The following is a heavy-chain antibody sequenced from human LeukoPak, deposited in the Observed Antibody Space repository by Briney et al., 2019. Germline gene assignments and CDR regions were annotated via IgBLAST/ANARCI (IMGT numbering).Heavy chain of an antibody. CDR2: IRAYNGNS. D-gene: IGHD2-2*01. CDR1: GGTFSSYA. CDR3: ARVHSYCSTTSCLDY. J-gene: IGHJ4*02. Sequence: ASVNVSCKASGGTFSSYAISWVRPAPGQGLEWMGWIRAYNGNSNYAQQFQSTVTMTTDPSTSKGYMELRSLRSDDTAVYYCARVHSYCSTTSCLDYWGQGTLVTVSS. V-gene: IGHV1-18*01.